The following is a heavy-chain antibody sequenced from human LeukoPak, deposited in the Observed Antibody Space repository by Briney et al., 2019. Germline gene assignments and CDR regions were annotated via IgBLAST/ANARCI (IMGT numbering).Heavy chain of an antibody. CDR3: ARGSSRDGYNFNY. CDR2: INHSGST. CDR1: GGSFSGYY. D-gene: IGHD5-12*01. J-gene: IGHJ4*02. V-gene: IGHV4-34*01. Sequence: SETLSLTCAVYGGSFSGYYWSWIRRPPGKGLEWIGEINHSGSTNYNPSLKSRVTISVDTSKNQFSLKLSSVTAADTAVYYCARGSSRDGYNFNYWGQGTLVTVSS.